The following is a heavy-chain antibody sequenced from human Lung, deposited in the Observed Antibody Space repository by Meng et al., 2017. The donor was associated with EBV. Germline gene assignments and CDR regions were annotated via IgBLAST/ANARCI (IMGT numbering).Heavy chain of an antibody. CDR3: ARVRGWELL. D-gene: IGHD1-26*01. J-gene: IGHJ4*02. CDR2: IYHSGST. Sequence: QQLQESGSGLGTPARTLSPTVAVSGGSISSGGYSWSWIRQPPGKGLEWIGYIYHSGSTYYNPSLESRVTISVDTSKNQFSLKLSSVTAADTAVYYCARVRGWELLWGQGTLVTVSS. V-gene: IGHV4-30-2*01. CDR1: GGSISSGGYS.